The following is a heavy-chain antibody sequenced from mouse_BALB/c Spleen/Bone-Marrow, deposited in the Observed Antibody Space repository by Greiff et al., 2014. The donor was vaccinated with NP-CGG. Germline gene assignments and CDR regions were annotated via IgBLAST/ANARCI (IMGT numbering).Heavy chain of an antibody. CDR3: TRHGGYYPYYYAMDY. J-gene: IGHJ4*01. V-gene: IGHV5-12-1*01. CDR1: GFAFSSYD. D-gene: IGHD2-3*01. Sequence: EVKLQESGGGLVKPGGSLKLSCAASGFAFSSYDMFWVRQTPEKRLEWVAYISHGGGTTYYSDTVKGRFTISRDNAKNTLYLQMSSLKSEDTAIYYCTRHGGYYPYYYAMDYWGQGTSVTVSS. CDR2: ISHGGGTT.